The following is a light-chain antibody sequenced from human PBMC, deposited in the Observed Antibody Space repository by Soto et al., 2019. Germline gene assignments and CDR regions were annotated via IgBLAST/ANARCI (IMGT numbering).Light chain of an antibody. Sequence: DIQMTQSPSALSASVGDRVTIPCRASQSITNYLNWYQHKPGQAPNLLIYDASNLEAGVPSRFRGSGSGTDFTFTISRLQPEDIATYYCQQYENLPTFGQGTRLEIK. CDR3: QQYENLPT. V-gene: IGKV1-33*01. CDR2: DAS. J-gene: IGKJ5*01. CDR1: QSITNY.